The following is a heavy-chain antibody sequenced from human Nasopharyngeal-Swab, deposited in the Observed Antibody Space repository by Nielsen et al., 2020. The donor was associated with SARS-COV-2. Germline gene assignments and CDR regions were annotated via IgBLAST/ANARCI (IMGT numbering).Heavy chain of an antibody. V-gene: IGHV3-7*01. D-gene: IGHD3-3*01. CDR3: ARDRFEITIFGVVIRNYMDV. Sequence: GGSLRLSCAASGFTFSSYWMSWVRQAPGKGLEWVAHIKQSGSGKYYVDSVKGRFTISRDNAKNSLSLQMNSLRAEDTAVYYCARDRFEITIFGVVIRNYMDVWGKGTTVTVSS. J-gene: IGHJ6*03. CDR2: IKQSGSGK. CDR1: GFTFSSYW.